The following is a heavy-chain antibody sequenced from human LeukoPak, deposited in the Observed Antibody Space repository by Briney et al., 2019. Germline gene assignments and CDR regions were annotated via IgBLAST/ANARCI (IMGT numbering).Heavy chain of an antibody. CDR1: GFTFSSYA. J-gene: IGHJ4*02. D-gene: IGHD6-13*01. Sequence: PGGSLRLSCAASGFTFSSYAMSWVRQAPGKGLEWVSAISGSGGSTYYADSVNGRFTISRDNSKNTLYLQMNSLRAEDTAVYYCVKGVAAAGTVDFDYWGQGTLVTVSS. CDR2: ISGSGGST. CDR3: VKGVAAAGTVDFDY. V-gene: IGHV3-23*01.